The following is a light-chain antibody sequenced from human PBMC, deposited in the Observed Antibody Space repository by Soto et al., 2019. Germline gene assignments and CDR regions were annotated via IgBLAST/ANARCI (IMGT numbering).Light chain of an antibody. Sequence: EIVMTQSPATLSVSPGERVTLFCRASQSIYEKLAWYQQKPGQTPRLVIYDTSTRATGTPGSFSGSGSGTEFTLTISSLQSEDFAVYYCQQYNRCPLTFGGGTKVEIK. V-gene: IGKV3-15*01. CDR3: QQYNRCPLT. J-gene: IGKJ4*01. CDR2: DTS. CDR1: QSIYEK.